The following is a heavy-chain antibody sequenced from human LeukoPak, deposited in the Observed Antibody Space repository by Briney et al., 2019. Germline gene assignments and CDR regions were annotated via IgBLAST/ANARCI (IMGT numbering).Heavy chain of an antibody. D-gene: IGHD3-22*01. J-gene: IGHJ3*02. CDR1: GGSISSGGYS. CDR2: IYHSGST. Sequence: SQTLSLTCAVSGGSISSGGYSWSWIRQPPGKGLEWIGYIYHSGSTYYNPSLKSRVTISVDRSKNQFSLKLSSVTAADTAVYYCAREGEYYDSSLDAFDIWGQGTMVTVSS. V-gene: IGHV4-30-2*01. CDR3: AREGEYYDSSLDAFDI.